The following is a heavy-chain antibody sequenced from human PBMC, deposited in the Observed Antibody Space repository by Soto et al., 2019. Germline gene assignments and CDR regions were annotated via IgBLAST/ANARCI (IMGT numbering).Heavy chain of an antibody. CDR3: ASNLYYYDSSGYPQH. J-gene: IGHJ1*01. CDR2: IIPIFGTA. Sequence: RASVKVSCKASGGTLSSYAISWVRQAPGQGLEWMGGIIPIFGTANYAQKFQGRVTITADESTSTAYMELSSLRSEDTAVYYCASNLYYYDSSGYPQHWGQGTLVTVSS. V-gene: IGHV1-69*13. D-gene: IGHD3-22*01. CDR1: GGTLSSYA.